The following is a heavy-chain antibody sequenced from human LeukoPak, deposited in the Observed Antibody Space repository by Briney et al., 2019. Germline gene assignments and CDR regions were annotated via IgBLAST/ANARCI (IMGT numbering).Heavy chain of an antibody. J-gene: IGHJ6*04. V-gene: IGHV1-69*13. Sequence: ASVKVSCKASGFTFTAYYFHWVRQAPGQGLEWMGGIIPIFGTANYAQKFQGRVTITADESTSTAYMELSSLRSEDTAVYYCARRELPYYYGMDVWGEGTTVTVSS. D-gene: IGHD3-10*01. CDR2: IIPIFGTA. CDR3: ARRELPYYYGMDV. CDR1: GFTFTAYY.